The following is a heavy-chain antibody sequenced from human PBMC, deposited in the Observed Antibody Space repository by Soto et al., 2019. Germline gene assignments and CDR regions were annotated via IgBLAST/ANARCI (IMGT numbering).Heavy chain of an antibody. Sequence: VKVSCKASGGTCSSYAISWVRQPPGQGLGWRGGVIPLFGTENYAQKFQGRVTITADESTSTAYMELSSLRSEDTAVYYCARALAGSGTTSRAYYYYYGMDVWGQGTTVTVSS. CDR1: GGTCSSYA. CDR2: VIPLFGTE. J-gene: IGHJ6*02. V-gene: IGHV1-69*01. CDR3: ARALAGSGTTSRAYYYYYGMDV. D-gene: IGHD1-7*01.